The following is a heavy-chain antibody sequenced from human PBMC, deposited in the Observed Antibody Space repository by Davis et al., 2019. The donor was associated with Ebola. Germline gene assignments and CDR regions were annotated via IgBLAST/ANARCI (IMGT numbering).Heavy chain of an antibody. CDR1: GFTFNSYA. Sequence: ESLKISCAGSGFTFNSYAMSWIRQPPGKGLEWIGEINHSGSTNYNPSLKSRVTISVDTSKYQFSLQLSSVIAADTAVYYCARGLNGDSLTFDYWGQGVQVIVSS. CDR2: INHSGST. D-gene: IGHD7-27*01. CDR3: ARGLNGDSLTFDY. J-gene: IGHJ4*02. V-gene: IGHV4-34*01.